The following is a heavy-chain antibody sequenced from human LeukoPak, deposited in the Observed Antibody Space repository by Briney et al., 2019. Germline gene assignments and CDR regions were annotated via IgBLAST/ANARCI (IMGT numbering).Heavy chain of an antibody. CDR3: TTTIAMVRGVIIQPY. Sequence: PGGSLRLSCAAAGFTFSNAWMRWVRQAQGKGLGWVGRIKRKTDGGTTDYAAPVKGRFTISRDDSKNTLYLQMNSLKTEDTAVYYCTTTIAMVRGVIIQPYWGQGTLVTVSS. J-gene: IGHJ4*02. CDR1: GFTFSNAW. V-gene: IGHV3-15*01. D-gene: IGHD3-10*01. CDR2: IKRKTDGGTT.